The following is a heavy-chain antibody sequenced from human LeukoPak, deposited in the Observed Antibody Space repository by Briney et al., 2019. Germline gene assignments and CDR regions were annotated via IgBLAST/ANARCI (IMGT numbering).Heavy chain of an antibody. CDR3: ARDSPTFDI. CDR1: GFTFSTYS. Sequence: GGSLRLSCAASGFTFSTYSMSWVRQAQGKGLEWVSAISGSGGSTYYADSVKGRFTTSRDNSKNTLYLQMNSLRAEDTAIYYCARDSPTFDIWGQGTMVTVSS. CDR2: ISGSGGST. J-gene: IGHJ3*02. V-gene: IGHV3-23*01.